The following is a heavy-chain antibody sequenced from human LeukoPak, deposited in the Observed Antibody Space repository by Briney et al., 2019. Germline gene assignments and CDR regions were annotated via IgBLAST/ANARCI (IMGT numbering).Heavy chain of an antibody. CDR3: ARGTLVVPAAHPGMDV. V-gene: IGHV4-34*01. J-gene: IGHJ6*04. D-gene: IGHD2-2*01. CDR2: INHSGST. Sequence: PSETLSLTCAVYGGSFSGYYWSWIRQPPGKGLEWIGEINHSGSTNYNPSHKSRVTISVDTSKNQFSLKLSSVTAADTAVYYCARGTLVVPAAHPGMDVWGKGTTVTVSS. CDR1: GGSFSGYY.